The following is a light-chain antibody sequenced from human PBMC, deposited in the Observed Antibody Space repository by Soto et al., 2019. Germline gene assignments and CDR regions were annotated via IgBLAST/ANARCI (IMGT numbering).Light chain of an antibody. V-gene: IGKV3-20*01. CDR1: QSVSNNY. CDR3: QQYGSSGT. J-gene: IGKJ1*01. CDR2: GAS. Sequence: EIVLTQSPGTLSLSPEERGTLSCRASQSVSNNYLAWYQQKPGQAPRLLIYGASNRATGIPDRFSGSGSGTEFTLTISRLETEDFAVYYCQQYGSSGTSGKGTKVDI.